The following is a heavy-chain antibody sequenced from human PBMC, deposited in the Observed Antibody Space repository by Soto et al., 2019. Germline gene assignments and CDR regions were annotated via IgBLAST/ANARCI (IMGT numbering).Heavy chain of an antibody. CDR2: IKQDGSEK. CDR1: GFTLSTYW. Sequence: GGSLRLSCAASGFTLSTYWMTWVRQAPGKGLEWVANIKQDGSEKNYVDSVKGRFTISRDNAKNSLYLQMNSLRAEDTAIYYCARERDYYDTSGYSRGLLDYWGQGTLVTVSS. J-gene: IGHJ4*02. V-gene: IGHV3-7*01. D-gene: IGHD3-22*01. CDR3: ARERDYYDTSGYSRGLLDY.